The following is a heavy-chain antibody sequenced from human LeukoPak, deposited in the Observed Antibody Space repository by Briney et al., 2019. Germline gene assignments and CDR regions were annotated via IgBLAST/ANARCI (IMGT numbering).Heavy chain of an antibody. J-gene: IGHJ6*03. Sequence: PSETLSLTCTVSGGSISSYYWSWIRQPPGKGLEWIGYIYYSGSTNYNPSLKSRVTISVDTSKNQFSLKLSSVTAADTAVYYCARGPAALYYYYYYMDVWGKGTTVTVSS. CDR3: ARGPAALYYYYYYMDV. CDR2: IYYSGST. CDR1: GGSISSYY. V-gene: IGHV4-59*01.